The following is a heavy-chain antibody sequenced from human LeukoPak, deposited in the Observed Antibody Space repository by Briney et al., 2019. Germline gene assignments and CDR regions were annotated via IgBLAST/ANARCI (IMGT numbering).Heavy chain of an antibody. CDR1: GGSISNYY. CDR2: IHYSGSP. CDR3: ARGGRSSGWLAWDY. Sequence: SETLSLTCTVSGGSISNYYWSWIRQPPGKGLEWIGYIHYSGSPNYNPSLKSRVTISVDTSKNQFSLKLSSVTAADTAVYYCARGGRSSGWLAWDYWGQGTLVTVSS. V-gene: IGHV4-59*08. D-gene: IGHD6-19*01. J-gene: IGHJ4*02.